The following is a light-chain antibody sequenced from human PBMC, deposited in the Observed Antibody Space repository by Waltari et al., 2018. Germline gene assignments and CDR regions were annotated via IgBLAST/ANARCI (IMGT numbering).Light chain of an antibody. CDR2: GNS. Sequence: QSVLTQPPSVSGAPGPRVTISCTGSSSNIGAGYDVPWYQQLPGTAPKLLIYGNSNRPSGVPDRFSGSKSGTSASLAITGLQAEDEADYYCQSYDSSLSGPLFGGGTKLTVL. V-gene: IGLV1-40*01. CDR3: QSYDSSLSGPL. J-gene: IGLJ2*01. CDR1: SSNIGAGYD.